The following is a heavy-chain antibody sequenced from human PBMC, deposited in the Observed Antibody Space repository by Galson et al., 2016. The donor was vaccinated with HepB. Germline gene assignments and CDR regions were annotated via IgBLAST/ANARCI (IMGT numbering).Heavy chain of an antibody. J-gene: IGHJ5*02. CDR3: VRDLEHRGSSSWEHCLDP. D-gene: IGHD1/OR15-1a*01. Sequence: SVKVSCKASGYTFSNYGISWVRQAPGQGLKWMGWISAHDGDTNYAQNFQGRLTMTTDTSTSTADMELRSRTSDDTAVYYCVRDLEHRGSSSWEHCLDPWGQGTLVTVSS. CDR1: GYTFSNYG. V-gene: IGHV1-18*01. CDR2: ISAHDGDT.